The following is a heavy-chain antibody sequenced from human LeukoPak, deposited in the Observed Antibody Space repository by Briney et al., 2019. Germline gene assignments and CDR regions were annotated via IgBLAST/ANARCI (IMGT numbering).Heavy chain of an antibody. D-gene: IGHD3-22*01. CDR2: IVVGSGNT. V-gene: IGHV1-58*01. CDR3: AAHRSAGWLTDY. CDR1: GFTFGTSA. Sequence: GASVKVSCKTSGFTFGTSAVQWMRQARGQRLEWIGWIVVGSGNTGYAQKFQERVSITRDMSTSTAYMELNSLRSEDTAVYYCAAHRSAGWLTDYWGQGTLVTVSS. J-gene: IGHJ4*02.